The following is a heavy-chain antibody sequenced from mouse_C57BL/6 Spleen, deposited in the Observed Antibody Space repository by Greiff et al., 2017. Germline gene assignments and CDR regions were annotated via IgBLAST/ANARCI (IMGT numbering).Heavy chain of an antibody. CDR2: IYPGSGST. CDR1: GYTFTSYW. J-gene: IGHJ1*03. V-gene: IGHV1-55*01. CDR3: ARSEYEYYGSSRYFDV. Sequence: QVQLQQPGAELVKPGASVKMSCKASGYTFTSYWITWVKQRPGHGLEWIGDIYPGSGSTNYTEKFKSKATLTVGTSSSTAYMQLSSLTSEDSAVYYCARSEYEYYGSSRYFDVWGTGTTVTVSS. D-gene: IGHD1-1*01.